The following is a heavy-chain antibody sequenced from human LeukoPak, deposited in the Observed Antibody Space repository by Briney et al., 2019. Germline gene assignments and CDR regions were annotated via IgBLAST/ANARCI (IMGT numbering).Heavy chain of an antibody. CDR2: ISWNSGSI. J-gene: IGHJ4*02. V-gene: IGHV3-9*01. Sequence: GGSLRLSCAASGFTFDDYAMHWDRQAPGKGLEWVSGISWNSGSIGYADSVKGRFTISRDNAKNSLYLQMNSLRAEDTALYYCAKDGGSGWYYFDYWGQGTLVTVSS. D-gene: IGHD6-19*01. CDR1: GFTFDDYA. CDR3: AKDGGSGWYYFDY.